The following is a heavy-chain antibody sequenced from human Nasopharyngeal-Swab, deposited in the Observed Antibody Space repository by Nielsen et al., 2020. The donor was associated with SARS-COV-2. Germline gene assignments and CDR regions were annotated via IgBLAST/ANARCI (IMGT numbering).Heavy chain of an antibody. CDR3: ARGGVGPVGGALDY. CDR1: GYTFTSYG. Sequence: ASVKVSCKASGYTFTSYGFSWVRQAPGQGLEWMGWMNPNSGNTGYAQKFQGRVTMTRKTSLSTAYLELRSLRSDDTAVYYCARGGVGPVGGALDYWGQGTLVTVSS. J-gene: IGHJ4*02. D-gene: IGHD1-26*01. CDR2: MNPNSGNT. V-gene: IGHV1-8*02.